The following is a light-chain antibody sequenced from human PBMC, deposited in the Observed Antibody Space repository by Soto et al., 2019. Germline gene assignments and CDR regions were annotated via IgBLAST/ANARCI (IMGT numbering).Light chain of an antibody. CDR2: GAS. CDR1: QSVSGSY. CDR3: QQYGSSPQT. J-gene: IGKJ1*01. Sequence: EVVLTQSPGTLSLSPGERATLSCRASQSVSGSYLAWYQQKPGQAPSLLIYGASGRATGIPGRFSGSGSGTDFTLTISRLEPEDFAVYYCQQYGSSPQTFGQGTKVEIK. V-gene: IGKV3-20*01.